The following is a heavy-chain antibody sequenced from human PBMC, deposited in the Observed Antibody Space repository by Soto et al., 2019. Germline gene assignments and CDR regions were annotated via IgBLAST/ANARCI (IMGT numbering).Heavy chain of an antibody. CDR1: GGCFSGYY. D-gene: IGHD3-22*01. CDR3: ARGRGSSGYWF. J-gene: IGHJ3*01. Sequence: ASRILSLTCAVFGGCFSGYYWTWIRQTPGKGLEWIGEINHSGSTNYNPSLKSRVTISVDTSKNQFSLKLSSVTAADTAVYYCARGRGSSGYWFWGQGTMVTVSS. CDR2: INHSGST. V-gene: IGHV4-34*01.